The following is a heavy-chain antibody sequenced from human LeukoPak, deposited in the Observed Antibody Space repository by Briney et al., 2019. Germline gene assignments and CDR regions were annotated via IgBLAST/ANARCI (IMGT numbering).Heavy chain of an antibody. V-gene: IGHV3-21*01. CDR3: ARDRVGNVVDTAMEGGFDY. Sequence: PGGSLRLSCAASGFTFSSYSMNWVRQAPGKGLEWVSSISSSSSYIYYADSVKGRFTISRDNAKNSLYLQMNSLRAEDTAVYYCARDRVGNVVDTAMEGGFDYWGQGTLVTVSS. CDR1: GFTFSSYS. J-gene: IGHJ4*02. D-gene: IGHD5-18*01. CDR2: ISSSSSYI.